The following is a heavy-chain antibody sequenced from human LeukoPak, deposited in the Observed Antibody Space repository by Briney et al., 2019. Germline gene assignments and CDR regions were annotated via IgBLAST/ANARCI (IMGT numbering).Heavy chain of an antibody. CDR3: ARYRGYSYGRVGLDY. V-gene: IGHV4-34*01. Sequence: SETLSLSCAVYGGSFCGYYWSWLRQPPGKGLEWIGEINHSGSTNYNPSLKSRVTISVDTSKNQFSLKLSSVTAADTAVYYYARYRGYSYGRVGLDYWGQGTLVTVSS. J-gene: IGHJ4*02. D-gene: IGHD5-18*01. CDR1: GGSFCGYY. CDR2: INHSGST.